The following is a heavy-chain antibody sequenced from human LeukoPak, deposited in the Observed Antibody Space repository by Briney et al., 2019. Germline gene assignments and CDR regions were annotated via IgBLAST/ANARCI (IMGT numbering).Heavy chain of an antibody. CDR1: GYTFTGYY. CDR3: ARGTAGYYYDSSGFLS. J-gene: IGHJ4*02. V-gene: IGHV1-46*01. CDR2: INPSGGST. D-gene: IGHD3-22*01. Sequence: ASVTVSCKASGYTFTGYYMHWVRQAPGQGLEWMGIINPSGGSTSYAQKFQGRVTMTRDTSTSTVYMELSSLRSEDTAVYYCARGTAGYYYDSSGFLSWGQGTLVTVSS.